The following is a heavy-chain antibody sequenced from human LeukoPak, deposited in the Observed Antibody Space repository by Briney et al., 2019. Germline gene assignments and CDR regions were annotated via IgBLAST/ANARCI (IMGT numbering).Heavy chain of an antibody. J-gene: IGHJ6*02. CDR2: IIPVFGSP. CDR1: GGSFSNDA. V-gene: IGHV1-69*05. CDR3: ATRFTYYYDSSGPVGFYYYGMDV. D-gene: IGHD3-22*01. Sequence: ASVKVSCKASGGSFSNDASSWARQAPGQGLEWMGGIIPVFGSPNYAQKFQGRLTITTDESTNTAYMELRSLRSEDTAVYYCATRFTYYYDSSGPVGFYYYGMDVWGQGTTVTVSS.